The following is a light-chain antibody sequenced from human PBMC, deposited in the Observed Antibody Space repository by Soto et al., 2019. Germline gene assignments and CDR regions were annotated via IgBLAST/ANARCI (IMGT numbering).Light chain of an antibody. Sequence: DIVLTQSPATLSLSPGERATLSCRASQSVSTYLAWYQQKPGQAPRLLIYDASNRATGIPARFSGSGSGTDFTLTISRLEPEDFATYYCQQYNSYWTFGQGTKVEIK. J-gene: IGKJ1*01. V-gene: IGKV3-11*01. CDR2: DAS. CDR1: QSVSTY. CDR3: QQYNSYWT.